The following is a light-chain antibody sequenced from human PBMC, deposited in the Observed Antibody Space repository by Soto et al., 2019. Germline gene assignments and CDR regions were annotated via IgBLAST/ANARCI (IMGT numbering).Light chain of an antibody. J-gene: IGKJ2*01. CDR2: GAS. CDR1: QSDSSRY. Sequence: EIVLTQSPGTLSLSPGERATLSCRASQSDSSRYLAWYQQKPGQAPRLLIYGASSRATGIPDRFSGSGSGTDFTLTISRLEPEDFAVYYCQQYGSSGYTFGQGTKLEIK. V-gene: IGKV3-20*01. CDR3: QQYGSSGYT.